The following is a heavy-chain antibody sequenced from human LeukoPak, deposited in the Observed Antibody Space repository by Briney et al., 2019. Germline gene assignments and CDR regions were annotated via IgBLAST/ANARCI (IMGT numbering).Heavy chain of an antibody. J-gene: IGHJ4*02. D-gene: IGHD5-18*01. CDR3: ASPRGYSRTFDY. Sequence: SETLSLTCAVSGGSISSINWWTWVRQPPGKGLEWIGEIYHIGATNYNPSLKSRVTITVDKSKNQFSLKLSSVTAADTAVYYCASPRGYSRTFDYWGQGTLVTVSS. V-gene: IGHV4-4*02. CDR1: GGSISSINW. CDR2: IYHIGAT.